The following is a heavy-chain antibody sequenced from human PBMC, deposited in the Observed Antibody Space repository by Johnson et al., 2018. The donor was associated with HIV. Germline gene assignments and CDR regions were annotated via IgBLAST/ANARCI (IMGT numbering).Heavy chain of an antibody. J-gene: IGHJ3*02. D-gene: IGHD3-9*01. V-gene: IGHV3-33*06. CDR3: AKDPPGVDDIHAFDI. CDR1: GFTFSSYG. Sequence: QMLLVESGGGVVQPGRSLRLSCAASGFTFSSYGMHWVRQAPGKGLEWVAVIWYDGSNKYYADSVKGRFTISRDNSKNTLYLQMNSLRAEDTAVYYCAKDPPGVDDIHAFDIWGQGTMVTVSS. CDR2: IWYDGSNK.